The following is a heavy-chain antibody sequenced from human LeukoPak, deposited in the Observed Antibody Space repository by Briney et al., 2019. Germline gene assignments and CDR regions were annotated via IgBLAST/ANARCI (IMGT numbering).Heavy chain of an antibody. Sequence: PGGSLRLSCAASGFTFSSYGMHWVRQAPGKGLEWVAVISYDGSNKYYADSVKGRFTISRNNSKNTLYLQMNSLRAEDTAVYYCATDSSGWFYSDYWGQGTLVTVSS. V-gene: IGHV3-30*03. D-gene: IGHD6-19*01. CDR2: ISYDGSNK. CDR1: GFTFSSYG. J-gene: IGHJ4*02. CDR3: ATDSSGWFYSDY.